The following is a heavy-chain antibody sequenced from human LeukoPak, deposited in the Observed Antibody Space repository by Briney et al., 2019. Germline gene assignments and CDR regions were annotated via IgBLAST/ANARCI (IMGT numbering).Heavy chain of an antibody. Sequence: GGSLRLSCAASGVTVNSNCVTWVRQAPGKGLEWVSVIYNANRTYYADSVKGRFTISRDNSKNTVYLQMNSLRAEDTAVYYCARGDGGSYPIDYWGQGTLVTVSS. V-gene: IGHV3-53*01. J-gene: IGHJ4*02. CDR3: ARGDGGSYPIDY. D-gene: IGHD1-26*01. CDR2: IYNANRT. CDR1: GVTVNSNC.